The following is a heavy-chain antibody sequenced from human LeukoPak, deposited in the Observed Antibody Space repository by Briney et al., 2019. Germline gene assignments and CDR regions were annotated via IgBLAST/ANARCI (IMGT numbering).Heavy chain of an antibody. Sequence: PSGALSLTCSASGGSISSDYWSWIRQPPGKGMEWIGYFYYSGSTNYNPSLKSRVTISVDTSKNQFSLKLSSVTAADTAVYYCARDLGAFDIRGQGTMVTVSS. CDR3: ARDLGAFDI. V-gene: IGHV4-59*01. CDR2: FYYSGST. D-gene: IGHD3-16*01. CDR1: GGSISSDY. J-gene: IGHJ3*02.